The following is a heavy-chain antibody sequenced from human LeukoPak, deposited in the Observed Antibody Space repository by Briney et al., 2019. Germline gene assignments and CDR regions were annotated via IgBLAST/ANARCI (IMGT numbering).Heavy chain of an antibody. J-gene: IGHJ3*02. D-gene: IGHD6-13*01. CDR3: AKDRQQLVLDAFDI. CDR2: ISSSGSTI. V-gene: IGHV3-11*01. CDR1: GFTFSDYY. Sequence: GGSLRLSCAASGFTFSDYYMSWIRQAPGKGLEWVSYISSSGSTIYYADSVKGRFTISRDNSKNTLYLQMNSLRAEDTAVYYCAKDRQQLVLDAFDIWGQGTMVTVSS.